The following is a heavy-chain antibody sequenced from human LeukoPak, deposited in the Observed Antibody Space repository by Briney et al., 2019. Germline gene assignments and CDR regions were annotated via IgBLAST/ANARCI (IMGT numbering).Heavy chain of an antibody. CDR1: GGSFSGYY. J-gene: IGHJ6*02. D-gene: IGHD3-10*01. CDR3: ARGPFNMGWFGEFYGMDV. V-gene: IGHV4-34*01. Sequence: SETLSLTCAVYGGSFSGYYWSWIRQPPGKGLEWIGSIYYSGSTYYNPSLKSRVTISVDTSKNQFSLKLSSVTAADTAVYYCARGPFNMGWFGEFYGMDVWGQGTTVTVSS. CDR2: IYYSGST.